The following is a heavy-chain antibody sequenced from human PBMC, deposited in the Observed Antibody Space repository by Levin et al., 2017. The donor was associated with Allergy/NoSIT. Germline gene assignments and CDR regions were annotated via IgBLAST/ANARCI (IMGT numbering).Heavy chain of an antibody. J-gene: IGHJ2*01. CDR1: GYSFTSYW. Sequence: HGESLKISCKGSGYSFTSYWIGWVRQMPGKGLEWMGIIYPGDSDTRYSPSFQGQVTISADKSISTAYLQWSSLKASDTAMYYCARTYYYDSSGYPTSSYWYFDLWGRGTLVTVSS. CDR3: ARTYYYDSSGYPTSSYWYFDL. V-gene: IGHV5-51*01. D-gene: IGHD3-22*01. CDR2: IYPGDSDT.